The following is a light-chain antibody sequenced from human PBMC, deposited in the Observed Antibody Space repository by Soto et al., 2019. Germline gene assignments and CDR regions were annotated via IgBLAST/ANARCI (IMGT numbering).Light chain of an antibody. Sequence: DIQMTQSPSSLSASVGDRVTITCRASQSISTFLHWYQQKPGKAPKLLIYGASNLESGVPSTFSGSGSGTDFTLTISSLQPDDFATYYCQQCFSTPLLTFGGGTKVEIK. CDR3: QQCFSTPLLT. J-gene: IGKJ4*01. CDR2: GAS. CDR1: QSISTF. V-gene: IGKV1-39*01.